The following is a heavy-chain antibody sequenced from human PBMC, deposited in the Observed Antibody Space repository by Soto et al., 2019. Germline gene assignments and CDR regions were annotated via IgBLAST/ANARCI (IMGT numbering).Heavy chain of an antibody. CDR2: ISGSGGTT. Sequence: GGSLRLSCAASGFTFSSYSMNWVRQAPGKGLEWVSEISGSGGTTYSADSVKGRFTISRDNSKNTLYLQMNSLRAEDTAVYYCAHFDWFIDYWGQGTLVTGSS. V-gene: IGHV3-23*01. J-gene: IGHJ4*02. CDR3: AHFDWFIDY. D-gene: IGHD3-9*01. CDR1: GFTFSSYS.